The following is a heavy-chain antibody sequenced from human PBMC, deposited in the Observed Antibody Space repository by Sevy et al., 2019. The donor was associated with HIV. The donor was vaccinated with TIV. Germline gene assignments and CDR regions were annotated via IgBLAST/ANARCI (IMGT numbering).Heavy chain of an antibody. Sequence: GGSLRLSCAASGFTFSSYAMHWVRQAPGKGLEWVAVISYDGSNKYYADSVKGRFTISRDNSKNTLYLQMNSLRAEDTAVYYCARDCFQGKYDFWSGYYYYYYYYGMDVWRQGTTVTVSS. CDR3: ARDCFQGKYDFWSGYYYYYYYYGMDV. D-gene: IGHD3-3*01. CDR1: GFTFSSYA. J-gene: IGHJ6*02. CDR2: ISYDGSNK. V-gene: IGHV3-30*04.